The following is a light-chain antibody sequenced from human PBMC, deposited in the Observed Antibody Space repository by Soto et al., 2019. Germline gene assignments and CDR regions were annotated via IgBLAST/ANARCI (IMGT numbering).Light chain of an antibody. CDR2: LNSDGSH. J-gene: IGLJ3*02. CDR3: QTWGTGAWV. Sequence: QLVLTQSPSASASLGASVKLTCTLSSGHSSYAIAWYQQQPEKGPRYLMNLNSDGSHSKGDGIPDRFSGSSSGAEHYLTIASIQSEDEADYYCQTWGTGAWVFGGGTKLTVL. CDR1: SGHSSYA. V-gene: IGLV4-69*01.